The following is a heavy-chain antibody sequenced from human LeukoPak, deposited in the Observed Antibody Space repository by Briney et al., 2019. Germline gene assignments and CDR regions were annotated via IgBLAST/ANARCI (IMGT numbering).Heavy chain of an antibody. CDR3: ARQNYDFWSGYSLGYFDY. V-gene: IGHV1-8*01. D-gene: IGHD3-3*01. J-gene: IGHJ4*02. CDR2: MNPNNGNT. Sequence: ASVKVSCKASGYTFTSYDINWVRQATGQGLEWMGWMNPNNGNTGYAQKFQGRVTMTRNTSISTAYMELSSLRSEDTAVYYCARQNYDFWSGYSLGYFDYWGQGTLVTVSS. CDR1: GYTFTSYD.